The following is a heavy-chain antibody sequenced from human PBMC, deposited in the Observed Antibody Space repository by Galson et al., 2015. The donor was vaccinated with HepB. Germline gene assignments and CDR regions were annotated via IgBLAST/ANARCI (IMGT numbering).Heavy chain of an antibody. CDR2: IYTSGST. J-gene: IGHJ6*03. Sequence: TLSLTCTVSGGSISSGSYYWSWIRQPAGKGLEWIGRIYTSGSTNYNPSLKSRVTMSVDTSKNQFSLKLSSVTAADTAVYYCARDAGFRFVDYYYMDVWGKGTTVTVSS. V-gene: IGHV4-61*02. D-gene: IGHD3-10*01. CDR3: ARDAGFRFVDYYYMDV. CDR1: GGSISSGSYY.